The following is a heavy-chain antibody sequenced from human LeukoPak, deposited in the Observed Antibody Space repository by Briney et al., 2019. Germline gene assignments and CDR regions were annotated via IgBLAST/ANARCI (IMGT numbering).Heavy chain of an antibody. D-gene: IGHD6-13*01. CDR2: ISYDGSNK. CDR3: AKDPPKSYSSNWYYYYYGMDV. CDR1: GFTFSSYG. Sequence: PGGSLRLSCAASGFTFSSYGMHWVRQAPGKGLEWVAVISYDGSNKYYADSVKGRFTISRDNSKNTLYLQMNSLRAEDTAVYYCAKDPPKSYSSNWYYYYYGMDVWGQGTTVTVSS. J-gene: IGHJ6*02. V-gene: IGHV3-30*18.